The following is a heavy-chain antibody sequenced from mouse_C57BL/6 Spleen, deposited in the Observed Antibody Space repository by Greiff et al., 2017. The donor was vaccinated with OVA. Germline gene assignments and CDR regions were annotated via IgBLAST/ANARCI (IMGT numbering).Heavy chain of an antibody. V-gene: IGHV1-81*01. D-gene: IGHD2-3*01. CDR3: ARSGRWLTFDY. J-gene: IGHJ2*01. Sequence: LQESGAELARPGASVKLSCKASGYTFTSYGISWVKQRTGQGLEWIGEIHPRSGNTYYNEKFKGKATLTADKSSSTAYMELRSLTSEDSAVYFCARSGRWLTFDYWGQGTTLTVSS. CDR2: IHPRSGNT. CDR1: GYTFTSYG.